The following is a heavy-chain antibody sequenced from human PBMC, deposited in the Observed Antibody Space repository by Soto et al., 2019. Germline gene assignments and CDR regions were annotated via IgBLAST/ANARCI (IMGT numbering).Heavy chain of an antibody. CDR1: GYSFTSYW. Sequence: HGESLKISCKGSGYSFTSYWIGWVRQMPGKGLEWMGIIYPGDSDTRYSPSFQGQVTISADKSISTAYLQWSSLKASDTAMYYCARHPPCSGGSCYLDYYYYMDVWGKGTTVTVSS. CDR3: ARHPPCSGGSCYLDYYYYMDV. D-gene: IGHD2-15*01. CDR2: IYPGDSDT. J-gene: IGHJ6*03. V-gene: IGHV5-51*01.